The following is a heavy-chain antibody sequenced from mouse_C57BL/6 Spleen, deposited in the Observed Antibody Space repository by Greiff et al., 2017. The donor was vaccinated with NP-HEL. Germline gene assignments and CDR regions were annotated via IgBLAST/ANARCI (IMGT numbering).Heavy chain of an antibody. V-gene: IGHV5-17*01. Sequence: VQLKQSGGGLVKPGGSLKLSCAASGFTFSDYGMHWVRQAPEKGLEWVAYISSGSSTIYYADTVKGRFTISRDNAKNTLFLQMTSLRSEDTAMYYCAREGYDYDDAWFAYWGQGTLVTVSA. J-gene: IGHJ3*01. CDR3: AREGYDYDDAWFAY. D-gene: IGHD2-4*01. CDR1: GFTFSDYG. CDR2: ISSGSSTI.